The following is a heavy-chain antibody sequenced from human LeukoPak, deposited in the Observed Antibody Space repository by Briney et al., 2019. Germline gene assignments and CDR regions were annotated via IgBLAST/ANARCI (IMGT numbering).Heavy chain of an antibody. CDR3: ARGDGRRGYFFDY. D-gene: IGHD2-15*01. Sequence: GESLKISCKGSGYSFTSYWVGWVRQMPGKGLGGMGIIFPGDSDTRYSPSFQGQVTISADKSITTAYLQWSSLKASDTAMYYCARGDGRRGYFFDYWGQGTLVTVSS. CDR1: GYSFTSYW. CDR2: IFPGDSDT. V-gene: IGHV5-51*01. J-gene: IGHJ4*02.